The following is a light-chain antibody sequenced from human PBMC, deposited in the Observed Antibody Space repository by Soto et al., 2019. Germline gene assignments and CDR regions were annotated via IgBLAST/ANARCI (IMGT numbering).Light chain of an antibody. V-gene: IGLV1-44*01. J-gene: IGLJ2*01. CDR1: NSNIESNT. CDR2: SNN. CDR3: AAWDDSLNGHVV. Sequence: QSVLTQPPSASGTPGQRVTISCSGSNSNIESNTVNWYQQLPGTAPQLLIYSNNQRPSGVPDRLSGSKSGTSASLAISGLQSDDEADYYCAAWDDSLNGHVVFGGGTKLTVL.